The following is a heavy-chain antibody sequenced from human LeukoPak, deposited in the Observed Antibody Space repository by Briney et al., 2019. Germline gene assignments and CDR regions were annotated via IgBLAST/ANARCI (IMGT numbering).Heavy chain of an antibody. CDR3: ASDSGDYKEGNWFDP. J-gene: IGHJ5*02. D-gene: IGHD4-17*01. CDR1: GFTFSSYE. V-gene: IGHV3-21*01. CDR2: ISSSSSYI. Sequence: GGSLRLSCAASGFTFSSYEMNWVRQAPGKGLEWVSSISSSSSYIYYADSVKGRFTISRDNAKNSLYLQMNSLRAEDTAVYYCASDSGDYKEGNWFDPWGQGTLVTVSS.